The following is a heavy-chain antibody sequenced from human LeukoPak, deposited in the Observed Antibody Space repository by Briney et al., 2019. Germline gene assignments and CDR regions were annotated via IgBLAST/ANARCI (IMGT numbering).Heavy chain of an antibody. J-gene: IGHJ4*02. Sequence: PGGSLRLSCAASGFTFSSYGMHWVRQAPGKGLEWVAVISYDGSNKYYADSVKGRFTISRDNSKNTLYLQMKSLRTEDQAVFYCAKGASSSPRCINYWSQGTLVTVSS. V-gene: IGHV3-30*18. CDR1: GFTFSSYG. CDR2: ISYDGSNK. CDR3: AKGASSSPRCINY. D-gene: IGHD6-13*01.